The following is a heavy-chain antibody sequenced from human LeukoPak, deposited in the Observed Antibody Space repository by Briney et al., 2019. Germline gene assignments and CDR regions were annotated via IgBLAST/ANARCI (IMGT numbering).Heavy chain of an antibody. Sequence: SETLSLTCAVYGGSFSGFYWTWIRQPPGKGPEWIGEIDHTGTTNYNASLKSRVTISIDSSKNQISLKLSSVTAADTAVYYCARGGRASYSGNAGAINWGQGTLVTVSS. CDR3: ARGGRASYSGNAGAIN. CDR1: GGSFSGFY. CDR2: IDHTGTT. D-gene: IGHD1-26*01. J-gene: IGHJ4*02. V-gene: IGHV4-34*01.